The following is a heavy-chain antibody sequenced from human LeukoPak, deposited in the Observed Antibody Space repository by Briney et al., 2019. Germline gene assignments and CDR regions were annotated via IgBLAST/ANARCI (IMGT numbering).Heavy chain of an antibody. V-gene: IGHV1-3*01. J-gene: IGHJ4*02. Sequence: ASVKVSCKASGYTFTSYAMHWVRQAPGQRLEWMGWINAGNGNTKYSQKFQGRVTITRDTSASTAYMELSSLRSEDTAVYYCARVAAYCGGDCPPYYWGQGTLVTVSS. D-gene: IGHD2-21*02. CDR2: INAGNGNT. CDR1: GYTFTSYA. CDR3: ARVAAYCGGDCPPYY.